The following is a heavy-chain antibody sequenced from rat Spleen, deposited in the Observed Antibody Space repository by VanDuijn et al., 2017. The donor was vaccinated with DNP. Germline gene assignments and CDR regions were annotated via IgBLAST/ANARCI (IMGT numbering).Heavy chain of an antibody. CDR2: INSAGST. CDR3: ARYGSVALDY. J-gene: IGHJ2*01. D-gene: IGHD1-7*01. CDR1: GYSITSSYR. V-gene: IGHV3-3*01. Sequence: EVQLQESGPGLVKPSQSLSLTCSVTGYSITSSYRWNWIRKFPGNKLEWMGYINSAGSTNYNPSLKSRISITRDTSKNQFFLQVNSVTTEDTATYYCARYGSVALDYWGQGVMVTVSS.